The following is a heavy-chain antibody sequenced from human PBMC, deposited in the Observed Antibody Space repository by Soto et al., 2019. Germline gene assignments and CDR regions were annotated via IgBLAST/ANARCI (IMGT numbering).Heavy chain of an antibody. V-gene: IGHV4-39*01. CDR1: GGSISSSSYY. CDR2: IYYSGST. CDR3: ARVDIITVTTYSHRSFDY. D-gene: IGHD4-17*01. Sequence: QLQLQESGPGLVKPSETLSLTCTVSGGSISSSSYYWGWIRQPPGKGLEWIGSIYYSGSTYYNPSLKSRVTISVDTSKNQFSLKLSSVTAADTAVYYCARVDIITVTTYSHRSFDYWGQGTLVTVSS. J-gene: IGHJ4*02.